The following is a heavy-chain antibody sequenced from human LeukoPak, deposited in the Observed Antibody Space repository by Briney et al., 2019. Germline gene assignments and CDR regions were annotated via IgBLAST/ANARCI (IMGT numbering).Heavy chain of an antibody. CDR1: GFSFRSYG. D-gene: IGHD6-6*01. CDR3: ARVVVSSSSDYFDY. V-gene: IGHV3-30*19. Sequence: PGGSLRLSCAASGFSFRSYGMHRVRQAPGKGLEWVAVTSYDESNKYYADSVKGRFTISRDNSKKTLYLQMNSLRGEDTAVYYCARVVVSSSSDYFDYWGQGTLVIVSS. J-gene: IGHJ4*02. CDR2: TSYDESNK.